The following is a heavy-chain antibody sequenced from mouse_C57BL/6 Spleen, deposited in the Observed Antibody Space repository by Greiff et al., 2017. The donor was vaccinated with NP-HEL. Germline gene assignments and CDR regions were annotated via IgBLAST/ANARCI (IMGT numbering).Heavy chain of an antibody. CDR3: ARNSDYYGSRDAMDY. D-gene: IGHD1-1*01. V-gene: IGHV2-2*01. CDR2: IWSGGST. Sequence: VQRVESGPGLVQPSQSLSITCTVSGFSLTSYGVHWVRQSPGKGLEWLGVIWSGGSTDYNAAFISRLSISKDNSKSQVFFKMNSLQADDTAIYYCARNSDYYGSRDAMDYWGQGTSVTVSS. J-gene: IGHJ4*01. CDR1: GFSLTSYG.